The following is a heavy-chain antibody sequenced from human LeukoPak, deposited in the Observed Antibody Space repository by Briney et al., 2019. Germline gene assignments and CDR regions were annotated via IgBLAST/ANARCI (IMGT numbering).Heavy chain of an antibody. V-gene: IGHV3-7*03. CDR2: IKTDGSEK. CDR3: ARHDWFDP. CDR1: GFTFSSYW. Sequence: GGSLRLSCEASGFTFSSYWRSWVRQAPGKGLEWVANIKTDGSEKYYVDSVKGRFTISRDNAKNSLYLQMNSLRAEDTAVYYCARHDWFDPWGRGTLVTVSS. J-gene: IGHJ5*02.